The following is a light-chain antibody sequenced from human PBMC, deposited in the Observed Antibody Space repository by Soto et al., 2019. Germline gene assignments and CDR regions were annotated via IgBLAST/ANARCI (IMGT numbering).Light chain of an antibody. CDR2: EVV. Sequence: QSALTQPASVSGSPGQSITISCTGTSGDIGGYNSVSWYQQHPGKAPKLLIYEVVKRPSGVSNRFSGSKSGNTASLTISGLQADDEADCYCSSFTSSSTWVFGGGTQLTVL. J-gene: IGLJ3*02. CDR1: SGDIGGYNS. CDR3: SSFTSSSTWV. V-gene: IGLV2-14*01.